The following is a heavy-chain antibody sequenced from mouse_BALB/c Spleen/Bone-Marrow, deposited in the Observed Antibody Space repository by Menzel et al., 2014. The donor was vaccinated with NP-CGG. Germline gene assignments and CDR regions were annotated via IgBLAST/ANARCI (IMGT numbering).Heavy chain of an antibody. CDR1: GYTFTSYW. CDR2: IYPGDGDT. J-gene: IGHJ3*01. CDR3: ARSGPPVY. D-gene: IGHD4-1*01. Sequence: VQVVESGAELARPGASVKLSCKASGYTFTSYWMQWVKQRPGQGLEWIGAIYPGDGDTRYTQKFKGKATLTADKSSSTAYMQLSSLASEDSAVYYCARSGPPVYWGQGTLVTVSA. V-gene: IGHV1-87*01.